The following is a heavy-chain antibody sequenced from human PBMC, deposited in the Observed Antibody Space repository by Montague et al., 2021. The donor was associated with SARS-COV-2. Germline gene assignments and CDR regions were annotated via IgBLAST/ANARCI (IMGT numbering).Heavy chain of an antibody. CDR1: GGFISSRSYY. J-gene: IGHJ5*02. Sequence: SETLSLTCTVSGGFISSRSYYWGWIRQPPGKGLEWIGSIYYSGSTYYXXXLKSRVTISVDTSKNQFSLKLSSVTAADTAVYYCAADYGERDWFDPWGQGTLVTVPS. CDR2: IYYSGST. V-gene: IGHV4-39*01. CDR3: AADYGERDWFDP. D-gene: IGHD4-17*01.